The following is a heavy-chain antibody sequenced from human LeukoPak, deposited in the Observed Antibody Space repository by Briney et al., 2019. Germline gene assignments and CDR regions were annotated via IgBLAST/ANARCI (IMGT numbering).Heavy chain of an antibody. D-gene: IGHD3-3*01. CDR2: INRDGSEK. V-gene: IGHV3-7*03. CDR1: GFTLSSRW. CDR3: ATYDSWSGYNIAY. Sequence: GGSLRLSCVVSGFTLSSRWMMWVRQAPGEGLEWMTDINRDGSEKNYVDSVKGRFTITRDNAENSLYLQMNSLKVEDSAIYYCATYDSWSGYNIAYWGQGTLVTVSS. J-gene: IGHJ4*02.